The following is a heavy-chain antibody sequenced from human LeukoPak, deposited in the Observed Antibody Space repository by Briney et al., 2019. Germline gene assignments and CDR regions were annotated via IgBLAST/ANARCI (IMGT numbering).Heavy chain of an antibody. D-gene: IGHD3-16*02. J-gene: IGHJ4*02. Sequence: SETLSLTCTVSGGSISSGSYYWSWIRQPAGKGLEWVGRIYTSGSTNYNPSLKSRVTISVDTSKNQFSLKLSSVTAADTAVYYCARAGYRYTVLFDYWGQGTLVTVSS. CDR1: GGSISSGSYY. CDR3: ARAGYRYTVLFDY. V-gene: IGHV4-61*02. CDR2: IYTSGST.